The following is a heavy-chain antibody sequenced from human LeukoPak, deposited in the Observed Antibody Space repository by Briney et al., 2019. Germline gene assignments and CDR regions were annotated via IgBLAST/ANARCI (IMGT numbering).Heavy chain of an antibody. CDR3: AKDTEENSVPDDAFDI. V-gene: IGHV3-30-3*01. J-gene: IGHJ3*02. CDR1: GFTFSSYA. CDR2: ISYDGSNK. D-gene: IGHD5/OR15-5a*01. Sequence: GGSLRLSCAASGFTFSSYAMHWVRQAPGKGLEWVAVISYDGSNKYYADSVKGRFTISRDNSKNTLYLQMNSLRAEDTAVYYCAKDTEENSVPDDAFDIWGQGTMVTVSS.